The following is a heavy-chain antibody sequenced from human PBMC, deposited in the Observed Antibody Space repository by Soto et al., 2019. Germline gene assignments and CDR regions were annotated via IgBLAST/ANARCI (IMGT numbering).Heavy chain of an antibody. D-gene: IGHD3-22*01. J-gene: IGHJ4*02. CDR3: ASLNYYDSSGYVY. Sequence: SETLSLTCTVSGGSISSGGYYWSWIRQHPGKGLEWIGYIYYSGSTYYNPSLKGRVTISVDTSKNQFSLKLSSVTAADTAVYYCASLNYYDSSGYVYWGQGTLVTVSS. CDR2: IYYSGST. V-gene: IGHV4-31*03. CDR1: GGSISSGGYY.